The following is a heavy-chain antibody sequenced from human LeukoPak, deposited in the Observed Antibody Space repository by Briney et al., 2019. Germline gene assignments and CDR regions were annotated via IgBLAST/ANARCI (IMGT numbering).Heavy chain of an antibody. CDR2: INPNSGGT. CDR1: GYTFTSYG. Sequence: ASVKVSCKPSGYTFTSYGISWVRQAPGQGLEWMGWINPNSGGTNYAQKFQGRVTMTRDTSISTAYMELSRLRSDDTAVYYCARAPLRGPYSSPHNWFDPWGQGTLVTVSS. J-gene: IGHJ5*02. D-gene: IGHD6-13*01. CDR3: ARAPLRGPYSSPHNWFDP. V-gene: IGHV1-2*02.